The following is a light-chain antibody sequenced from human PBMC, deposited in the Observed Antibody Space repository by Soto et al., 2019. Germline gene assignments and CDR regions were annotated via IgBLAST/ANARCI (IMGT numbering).Light chain of an antibody. J-gene: IGKJ1*01. V-gene: IGKV1-39*01. CDR1: QTISTF. Sequence: DIQMTQSPSSLSASVGDRVTITCRASQTISTFLNWYQKRPGKAPRLLIYGASTLQSGVPSRFNGSGSGTEFTLIIGSLQLEDFAIYSCQQGFSYPWTFGQGTKVEIK. CDR2: GAS. CDR3: QQGFSYPWT.